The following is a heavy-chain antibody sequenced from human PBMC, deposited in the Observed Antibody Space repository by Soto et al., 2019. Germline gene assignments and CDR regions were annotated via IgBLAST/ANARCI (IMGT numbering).Heavy chain of an antibody. CDR2: IYYSGNT. Sequence: PSETLSLTCTVSGGSISSSRSYWGWIRQSPGQGLEWIGHIYYSGNTYYSPSLKSRVAISVDPSRNQFSLSLTSVTAADTSVYYCARIRSGNHPDNWGQGTLVTVSS. V-gene: IGHV4-31*03. J-gene: IGHJ4*02. CDR3: ARIRSGNHPDN. CDR1: GGSISSSRSY. D-gene: IGHD4-4*01.